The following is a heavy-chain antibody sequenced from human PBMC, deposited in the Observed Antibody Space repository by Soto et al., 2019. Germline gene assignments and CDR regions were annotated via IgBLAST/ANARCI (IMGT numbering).Heavy chain of an antibody. Sequence: EVQLLESGGGLVQPGGSLRLSWEASGFTFSYYWMHWVRQAPGMGLVWVSRIHSDGSSTTYADSVKGRFTISRDNARNTLYLQMNSLRAEDTAVYYCARGDRGAFDLWGQGTVVTVSS. CDR1: GFTFSYYW. V-gene: IGHV3-74*03. J-gene: IGHJ3*01. D-gene: IGHD1-26*01. CDR3: ARGDRGAFDL. CDR2: IHSDGSST.